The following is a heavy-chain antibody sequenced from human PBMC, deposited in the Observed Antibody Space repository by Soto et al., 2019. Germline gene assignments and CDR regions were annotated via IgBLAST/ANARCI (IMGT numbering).Heavy chain of an antibody. D-gene: IGHD2-8*01. Sequence: QVQLQESGPGLVKPSQTLSLTCSVSGGSVNTGGYYWSWVRQHPGKGLECIGHIYYSGSTYYNPSLKSRITISLDPSKNQFSLNLTSVTAADTAVYYCARYASWGWFDPWGQGTLVTVSS. V-gene: IGHV4-31*03. CDR2: IYYSGST. CDR1: GGSVNTGGYY. CDR3: ARYASWGWFDP. J-gene: IGHJ5*02.